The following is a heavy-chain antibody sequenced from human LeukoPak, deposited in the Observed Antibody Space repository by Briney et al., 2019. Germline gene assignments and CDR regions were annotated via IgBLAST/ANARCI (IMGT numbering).Heavy chain of an antibody. V-gene: IGHV3-30*02. J-gene: IGHJ4*02. CDR2: IGYDGSNK. Sequence: GGSLRLSCAASGFTFSIFGIHWVRQAPGKGLEWVAFIGYDGSNKYYADSVKGRFTISRDNSKNTLNLQMNSLRVEDTAVYFCAKEKKYYYDGTGYPGYDYWGQGTLVTVSS. CDR3: AKEKKYYYDGTGYPGYDY. CDR1: GFTFSIFG. D-gene: IGHD3-22*01.